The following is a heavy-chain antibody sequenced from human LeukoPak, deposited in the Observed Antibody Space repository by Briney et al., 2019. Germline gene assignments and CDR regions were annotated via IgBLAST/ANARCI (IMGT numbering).Heavy chain of an antibody. CDR1: GGTFSSYA. J-gene: IGHJ4*02. D-gene: IGHD6-19*01. V-gene: IGHV1-69*05. CDR3: ARALYVHPGSGWRQ. CDR2: IIPIFGTA. Sequence: VASVKVSCKASGGTFSSYAISWVRQAPGQGLEWMGRIIPIFGTANYAQKFQGRVTITTDESTSTAYMELSSLRSEDTAVYYCARALYVHPGSGWRQWGQGTLVTVSS.